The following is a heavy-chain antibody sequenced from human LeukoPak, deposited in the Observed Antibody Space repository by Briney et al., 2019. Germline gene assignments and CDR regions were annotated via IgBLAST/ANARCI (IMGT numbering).Heavy chain of an antibody. D-gene: IGHD3-22*01. CDR1: GYTFTSNY. V-gene: IGHV1-18*04. CDR2: ISAYNGNT. Sequence: ASVKVSCKASGYTFTSNYIHWVRQAPGQGLEWMGWISAYNGNTNYAQKLQGRVTMTTDTSTSTAYMELRSLRSDDTAVYYCAREVVGYYDSSGYYPYYFDYWGQGTLVTVSS. CDR3: AREVVGYYDSSGYYPYYFDY. J-gene: IGHJ4*02.